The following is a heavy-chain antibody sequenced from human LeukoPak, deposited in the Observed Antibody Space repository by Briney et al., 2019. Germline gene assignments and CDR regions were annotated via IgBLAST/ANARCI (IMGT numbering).Heavy chain of an antibody. V-gene: IGHV3-7*01. D-gene: IGHD5-12*01. CDR1: GINFRGYW. J-gene: IGHJ4*02. CDR3: ARDLGHTGYDLYDY. CDR2: MKQDGSEK. Sequence: GGSLRLSCAVSGINFRGYWMAWVRQAPGKGLEWVANMKQDGSEKYYVDSVKGRFTISRDNAKNSLYLEMNSLRVEDAAVYYCARDLGHTGYDLYDYWGQGTLVTVSS.